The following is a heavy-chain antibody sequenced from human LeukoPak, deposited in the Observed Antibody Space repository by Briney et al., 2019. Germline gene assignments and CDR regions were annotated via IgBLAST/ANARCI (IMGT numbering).Heavy chain of an antibody. CDR1: GYTFTDYY. D-gene: IGHD3-3*01. V-gene: IGHV1-2*02. CDR2: INPDNGGT. Sequence: GASVKVSCKASGYTFTDYYFHWVRQAPGQGLEWMGWINPDNGGTNYAQKFQGRVTMTRDTSLSTAYMELSRLTSDDTAVYYCARDGEYYDFWSGYYAGVPNWFDPWGQGTLVTVSS. J-gene: IGHJ5*02. CDR3: ARDGEYYDFWSGYYAGVPNWFDP.